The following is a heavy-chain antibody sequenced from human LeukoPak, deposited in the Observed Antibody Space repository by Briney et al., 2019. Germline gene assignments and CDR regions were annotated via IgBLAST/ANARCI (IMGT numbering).Heavy chain of an antibody. V-gene: IGHV3-30*04. CDR2: ISYDGSNK. CDR3: ARDPGRIQLYYYYFDY. D-gene: IGHD5-18*01. J-gene: IGHJ4*02. CDR1: GFTFTNYA. Sequence: PGGSLRLSCAASGFTFTNYAMTWVRQAPGKGLEWVAVISYDGSNKYYADSVKGRFTISRDNSKNTLYLQMNSLRAEDTAVYYCARDPGRIQLYYYYFDYWGQGTLVTVSS.